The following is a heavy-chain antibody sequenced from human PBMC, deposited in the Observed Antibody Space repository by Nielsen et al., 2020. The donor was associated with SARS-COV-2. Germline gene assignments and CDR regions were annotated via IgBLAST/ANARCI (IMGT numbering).Heavy chain of an antibody. CDR2: IWYDGSNK. D-gene: IGHD2-21*01. V-gene: IGHV3-33*03. CDR3: ACIGVGDSGFDY. CDR1: GFTFSSYG. J-gene: IGHJ4*02. Sequence: GSLKISCAASGFTFSSYGMHWVRQAPGKGLEWVAVIWYDGSNKYYADSVKGRFTISRDNAKNSLYLQMNSLRAEDTALYYCACIGVGDSGFDYWGQGTLVTVSS.